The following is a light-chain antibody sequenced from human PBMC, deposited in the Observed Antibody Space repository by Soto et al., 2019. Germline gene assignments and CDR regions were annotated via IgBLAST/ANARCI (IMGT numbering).Light chain of an antibody. CDR2: GTS. CDR1: QSFSSN. V-gene: IGKV3-15*01. Sequence: ELVMTQSPATLSVSPGERATLSCRASQSFSSNVAWYQQKPGQAPRLLIYGTSTRVTGIPARFSGSGSGTEFTLTISSLQSEDFAVYSCQQYGRSPFTFGPGTKVDIK. J-gene: IGKJ3*01. CDR3: QQYGRSPFT.